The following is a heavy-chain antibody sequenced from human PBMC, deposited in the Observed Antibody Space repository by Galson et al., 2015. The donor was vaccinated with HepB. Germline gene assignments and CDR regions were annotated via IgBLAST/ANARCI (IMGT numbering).Heavy chain of an antibody. CDR3: ARWLPRAISEYYDISDQP. D-gene: IGHD3-9*01. CDR1: GGSISSSSYY. V-gene: IGHV4-39*01. Sequence: SETLSLTCTVSGGSISSSSYYRGWIRQPPGKGLEWIGSIYYSGSTYYNPSLKSRVTISVDTSKNQFSLKLSSVTAADTAVYYCARWLPRAISEYYDISDQPWGQGTLVTVSS. J-gene: IGHJ5*02. CDR2: IYYSGST.